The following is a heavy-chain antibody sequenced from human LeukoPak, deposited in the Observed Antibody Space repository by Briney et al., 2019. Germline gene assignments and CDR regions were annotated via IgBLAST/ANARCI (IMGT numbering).Heavy chain of an antibody. J-gene: IGHJ4*02. D-gene: IGHD4-17*01. CDR2: IWYDGSNK. CDR1: GFTFTSCA. V-gene: IGHV3-33*01. CDR3: AGGSGDYSPYF. Sequence: GRSLRLSCAASGFTFTSCAAHCVRQAPGKGLEWVALIWYDGSNKYYADSVKGRFTFSRDNAKNTLYLQMNSLRAEDTAVYYSAGGSGDYSPYFWGQGTLVTVSS.